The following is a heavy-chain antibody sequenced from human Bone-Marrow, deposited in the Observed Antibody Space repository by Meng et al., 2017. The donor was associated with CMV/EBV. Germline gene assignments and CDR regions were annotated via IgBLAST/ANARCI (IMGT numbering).Heavy chain of an antibody. D-gene: IGHD3-9*01. J-gene: IGHJ6*02. CDR2: IYYSGNT. CDR3: ARLGGYYDILTGWNHYGMDV. Sequence: SETLSLTCTVSGGSVSSGSYYWGWIRQPPGKGLEWIGRIYYSGNTYYSPSLKSRVTMSVDTSRNQFSLKLRSVTAADTAVYFCARLGGYYDILTGWNHYGMDVWGQGTTVTVSS. CDR1: GGSVSSGSYY. V-gene: IGHV4-39*07.